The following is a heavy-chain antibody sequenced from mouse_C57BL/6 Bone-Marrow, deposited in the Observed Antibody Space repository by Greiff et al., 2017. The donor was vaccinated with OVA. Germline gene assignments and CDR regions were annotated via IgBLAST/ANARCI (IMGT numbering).Heavy chain of an antibody. D-gene: IGHD1-1*01. CDR3: ARDDYGSSCAVDY. CDR2: IDPANGNT. CDR1: GFNIKNTY. V-gene: IGHV14-3*01. Sequence: VQLQQSVAELVRPGASVKLSCTASGFNIKNTYMHWVKQRPEQGLEWIGRIDPANGNTKYAPKFQGKATITVDTSSHTAYLQLSSLTSEDTAIYYSARDDYGSSCAVDYWGQGTSVTVSS. J-gene: IGHJ4*01.